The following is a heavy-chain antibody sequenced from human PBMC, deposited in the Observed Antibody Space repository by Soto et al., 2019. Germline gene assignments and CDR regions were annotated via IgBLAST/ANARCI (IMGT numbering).Heavy chain of an antibody. CDR3: ATQEVGGSYVYTFDP. D-gene: IGHD1-26*01. CDR2: IYYSGST. CDR1: GGSFSGYY. V-gene: IGHV4-59*05. J-gene: IGHJ5*02. Sequence: KPSETLSLTCAVSGGSFSGYYWGWIRQPPGKGLEWIGSIYYSGSTYYNPSLKSRVTISVDTSKNQFSLKLSSVTAADTAVYYCATQEVGGSYVYTFDPWGQGTLVTVSS.